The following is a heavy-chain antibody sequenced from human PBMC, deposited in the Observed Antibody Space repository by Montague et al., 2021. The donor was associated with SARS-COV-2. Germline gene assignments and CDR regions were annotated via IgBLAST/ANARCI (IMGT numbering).Heavy chain of an antibody. CDR2: TYYRSEWHT. J-gene: IGHJ4*02. D-gene: IGHD6-19*01. CDR1: GDSVSNPGAA. Sequence: CAISGDSVSNPGAASDWNRHAPSRGLEWLGRTYYRSEWHTDYAVSVEGRLAIDADTSKNQFSLQLHSVTPEDSAVYYCASGWTLFDWGQGTLVTVSS. CDR3: ASGWTLFD. V-gene: IGHV6-1*01.